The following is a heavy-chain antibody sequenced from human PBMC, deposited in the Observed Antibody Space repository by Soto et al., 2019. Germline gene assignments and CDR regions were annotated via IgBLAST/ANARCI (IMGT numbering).Heavy chain of an antibody. J-gene: IGHJ2*01. V-gene: IGHV3-72*01. D-gene: IGHD2-15*01. CDR1: GFTFSDCF. Sequence: EVQLVESGGGLVQPGGSLRLSCAASGFTFSDCFMDWVRQAPGKGLEWIGRAKRRARGFATQYADSVKGRFTVSRDESTSSFYLQMNTMNAGDTAVYYCASPKVAVTALRDRYFDFWGRGTLVTVSS. CDR3: ASPKVAVTALRDRYFDF. CDR2: AKRRARGFAT.